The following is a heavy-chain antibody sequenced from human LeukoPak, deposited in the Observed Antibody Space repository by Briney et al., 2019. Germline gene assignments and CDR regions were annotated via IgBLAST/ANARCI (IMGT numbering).Heavy chain of an antibody. Sequence: PSETLSLTCTASDGSISSYYWSWIRQPPGKGLEWIGYIYTSGSTNYNPSLKSRVTISVDTSKNQFSLKLSSVTAADTAVYYCARGGTTFFDYWGQGTLVTVSS. D-gene: IGHD1-7*01. CDR2: IYTSGST. CDR1: DGSISSYY. J-gene: IGHJ4*02. V-gene: IGHV4-4*09. CDR3: ARGGTTFFDY.